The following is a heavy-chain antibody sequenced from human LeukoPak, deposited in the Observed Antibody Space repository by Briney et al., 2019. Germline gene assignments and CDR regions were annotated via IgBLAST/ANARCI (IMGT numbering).Heavy chain of an antibody. CDR3: ARERPVGATPFDF. J-gene: IGHJ4*02. CDR2: ISTSSGTI. V-gene: IGHV3-48*02. Sequence: GGSLRLSCAASGFTVSRGYMSWVRQAPGKGLEWVSYISTSSGTINYADSVKGRFTISRDNAKNSLYLQMNSLRDEDTAVYFCARERPVGATPFDFWGQGTLVTVSS. CDR1: GFTVSRGY. D-gene: IGHD1-26*01.